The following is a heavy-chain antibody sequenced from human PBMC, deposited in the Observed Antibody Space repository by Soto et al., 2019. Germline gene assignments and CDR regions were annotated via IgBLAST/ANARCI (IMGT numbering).Heavy chain of an antibody. CDR1: GFTFTSSA. CDR3: AAAGYSSGWYGDGLDY. D-gene: IGHD6-19*01. CDR2: IVVGSGNT. J-gene: IGHJ4*02. V-gene: IGHV1-58*02. Sequence: ASVKVSCKASGFTFTSSAMQWVRQARGQRLEWIGWIVVGSGNTNYAQKFQERVTITRDMSTSTAYMGLSSLRSEDTAVYYCAAAGYSSGWYGDGLDYWGQGTLVTVSS.